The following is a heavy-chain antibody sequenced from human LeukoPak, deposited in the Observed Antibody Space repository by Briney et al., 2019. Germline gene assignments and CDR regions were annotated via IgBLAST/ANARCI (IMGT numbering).Heavy chain of an antibody. J-gene: IGHJ4*02. CDR2: INPRDGST. CDR1: GYTFTSYY. D-gene: IGHD2/OR15-2a*01. V-gene: IGHV1-46*01. Sequence: ASVKVSCKASGYTFTSYYMHWVRQAPGQGLEWMGIINPRDGSTTYAQRFQCRVTLARDTYTSTVSMELSSLRSEDTAVYYCARHQGAGEYPFDYWGQGTLVTVSS. CDR3: ARHQGAGEYPFDY.